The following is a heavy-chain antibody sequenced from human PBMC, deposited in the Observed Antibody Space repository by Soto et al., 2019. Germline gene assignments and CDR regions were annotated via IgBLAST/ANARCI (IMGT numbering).Heavy chain of an antibody. Sequence: QVQLVESGGGLVKPGGSLRLSCAASGFTFSDYYMSWIRQAPGKGLEWVSYISSSGSTIYYADSVKGRFTISRDNAKNSLYLQMNSLRAEESAVYYCPSSYSSGWYEPYYFDFWGQGTLVTVSS. CDR3: PSSYSSGWYEPYYFDF. V-gene: IGHV3-11*01. D-gene: IGHD6-19*01. J-gene: IGHJ4*02. CDR1: GFTFSDYY. CDR2: ISSSGSTI.